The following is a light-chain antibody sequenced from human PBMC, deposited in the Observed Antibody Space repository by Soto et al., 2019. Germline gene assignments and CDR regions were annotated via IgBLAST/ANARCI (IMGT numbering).Light chain of an antibody. CDR1: SSDVAAYNF. CDR2: DVS. CDR3: SSYTSSSTRIV. J-gene: IGLJ1*01. V-gene: IGLV2-14*01. Sequence: QSALTQPSSVSGSPGQSVAISCTGTSSDVAAYNFVSWYQQHPGKAPKLMIYDVSNRPSGVSNRFSGSKSGNTASLTISGLQAEDEADYYCSSYTSSSTRIVFGTGTKVTVL.